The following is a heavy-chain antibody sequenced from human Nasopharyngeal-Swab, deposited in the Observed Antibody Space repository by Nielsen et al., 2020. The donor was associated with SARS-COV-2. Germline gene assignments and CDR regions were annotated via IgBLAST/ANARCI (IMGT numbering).Heavy chain of an antibody. D-gene: IGHD6-19*01. CDR3: AKDPSIAVAGTVDY. V-gene: IGHV3-21*04. CDR2: ISSSSSYI. J-gene: IGHJ4*02. CDR1: GFTFNNYN. Sequence: GGSLRLSCAASGFTFNNYNFNWVRQAPGKGLEWVSSISSSSSYIYYADSVKGRFTISRDNAKNTLYLQMNSLRAEDTAVYYCAKDPSIAVAGTVDYWGQGILVTVSS.